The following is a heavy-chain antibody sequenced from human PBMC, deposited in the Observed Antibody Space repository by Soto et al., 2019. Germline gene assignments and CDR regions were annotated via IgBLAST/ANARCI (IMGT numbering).Heavy chain of an antibody. D-gene: IGHD6-13*01. V-gene: IGHV4-31*02. CDR3: ARERGIAAAGVYGY. Sequence: HPGKGLEWIGYIYYSGSTYYNPSLKSRVTISVDTSKNQFSLKLSSVTAADTAVYYCARERGIAAAGVYGYWGQGTLVSVSS. CDR2: IYYSGST. J-gene: IGHJ4*02.